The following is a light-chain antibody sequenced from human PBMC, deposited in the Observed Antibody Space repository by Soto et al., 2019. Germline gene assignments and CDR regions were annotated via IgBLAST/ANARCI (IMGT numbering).Light chain of an antibody. Sequence: DIQMTQSPSSLSASVGERVTITCRASQGIINYLAWYQQKPGKAPNLLVYAASTLQSGVSSRFSGSGSGTDFTLTISNLQPEDVATYYCQKYNSAPFTFGPGTKVDIK. CDR2: AAS. J-gene: IGKJ3*01. V-gene: IGKV1-27*01. CDR1: QGIINY. CDR3: QKYNSAPFT.